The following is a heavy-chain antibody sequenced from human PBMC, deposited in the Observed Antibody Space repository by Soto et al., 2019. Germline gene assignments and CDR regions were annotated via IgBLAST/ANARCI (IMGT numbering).Heavy chain of an antibody. V-gene: IGHV1-18*01. CDR1: GYTFTMYG. J-gene: IGHJ4*02. Sequence: ASVKVSCKTSGYTFTMYGISWVRQAPGQGLERLGWITADNGDTKYAQKVQDRVTVTMDTSTTTVYMEMSSLTSDDTAVYYCARRTLGSAIGIGDYWGQGTLVTVS. CDR3: ARRTLGSAIGIGDY. CDR2: ITADNGDT. D-gene: IGHD7-27*01.